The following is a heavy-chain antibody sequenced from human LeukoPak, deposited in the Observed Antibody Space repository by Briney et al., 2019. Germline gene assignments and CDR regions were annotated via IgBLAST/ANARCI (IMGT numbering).Heavy chain of an antibody. D-gene: IGHD6-19*01. CDR3: ARVAVAATSSQFDY. Sequence: PGGSLRLSCAASGFTGSSKYMSWVRQAPGKGLEWVSVIYSGGSTYYADSVKGRFTISRDNSKNTLYLQMNSLRAEDTAVYYCARVAVAATSSQFDYWGQGTLVTVSS. J-gene: IGHJ4*02. CDR2: IYSGGST. CDR1: GFTGSSKY. V-gene: IGHV3-66*01.